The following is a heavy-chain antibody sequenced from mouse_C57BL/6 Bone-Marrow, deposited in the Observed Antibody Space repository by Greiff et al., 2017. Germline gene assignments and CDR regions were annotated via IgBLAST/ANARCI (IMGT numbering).Heavy chain of an antibody. D-gene: IGHD1-1*01. J-gene: IGHJ4*01. V-gene: IGHV1-22*01. Sequence: EVKLVESGPELVKPGASVKMSCKASGYTFTDYNMHWVKQSHGKSLEWIGYINPNNGGTSYNQKFKGKATLTVNKSSSTAYMELRSLTSEDSAVYYCVSYGSSYGYAMDYWGQGTSVTVSS. CDR3: VSYGSSYGYAMDY. CDR1: GYTFTDYN. CDR2: INPNNGGT.